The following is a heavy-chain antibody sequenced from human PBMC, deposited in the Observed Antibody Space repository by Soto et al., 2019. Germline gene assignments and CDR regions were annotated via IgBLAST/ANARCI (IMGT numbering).Heavy chain of an antibody. V-gene: IGHV3-7*01. J-gene: IGHJ4*02. CDR2: VKEDGSEL. D-gene: IGHD3-16*01. Sequence: PGGSLRLSCAVSGFNVMSYWMSWGRQAPGKGLEWVASVKEDGSELYYLHSVRGRFSISRDSAGNALHLTMNYLSAEDTGVYFCARDIGFDYVNWGQGIPVTVSS. CDR3: ARDIGFDYVN. CDR1: GFNVMSYW.